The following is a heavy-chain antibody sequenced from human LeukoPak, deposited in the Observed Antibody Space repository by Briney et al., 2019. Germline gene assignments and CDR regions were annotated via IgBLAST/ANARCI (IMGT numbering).Heavy chain of an antibody. V-gene: IGHV3-9*01. CDR1: GFTFDDYA. CDR2: ISWNSGSI. J-gene: IGHJ3*02. D-gene: IGHD3-3*02. Sequence: QAGGSLRLSCAASGFTFDDYAMHWVRQAPGKGLEWVSGISWNSGSIGYADSVKGRFTISRDNAKNSLYLQMNSLRAEDTAIYYCAKIRPPAYDIWGQGTMVTVSS. CDR3: AKIRPPAYDI.